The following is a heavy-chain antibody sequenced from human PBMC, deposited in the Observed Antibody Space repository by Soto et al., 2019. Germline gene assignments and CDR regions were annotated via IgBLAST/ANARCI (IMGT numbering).Heavy chain of an antibody. CDR1: GDSVSGYY. J-gene: IGHJ4*02. CDR2: MYTSGIT. CDR3: ARDDKGVSAAMLY. Sequence: AETLSLTCTVSGDSVSGYYWCWIRQPAGKGLEWIGRMYTSGITNYSPSLKSRVTMSVDTSKNQFSLKLTSVTAADTAVYYCARDDKGVSAAMLYWGQATLVTVSS. V-gene: IGHV4-4*07. D-gene: IGHD2-2*01.